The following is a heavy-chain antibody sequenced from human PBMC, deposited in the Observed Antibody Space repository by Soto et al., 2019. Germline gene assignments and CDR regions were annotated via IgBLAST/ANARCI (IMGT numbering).Heavy chain of an antibody. D-gene: IGHD4-17*01. CDR3: ASYAGVTTNNYYYWIDP. CDR2: IYYSGST. J-gene: IGHJ5*02. V-gene: IGHV4-31*03. Sequence: SETLSLTCTVSGGSINSGGYYWSWIRQHPGKGLEWIGYIYYSGSTYYNPSLKSRVTISVDTSKNQFSLKLRSVTAADTAVYYFASYAGVTTNNYYYWIDPWRQGTTVTVPS. CDR1: GGSINSGGYY.